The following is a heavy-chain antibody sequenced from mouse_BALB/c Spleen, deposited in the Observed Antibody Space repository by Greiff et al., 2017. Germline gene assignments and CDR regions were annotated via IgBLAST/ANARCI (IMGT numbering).Heavy chain of an antibody. D-gene: IGHD1-1*01. CDR1: GYTFTNYW. J-gene: IGHJ4*01. V-gene: IGHV1-63*02. Sequence: VKLQESGAGLVRPGTSVKISCKASGYTFTNYWLGWVKQRPGHGLEWIGDIYPGGGYTNYNEKFKGKAILTADTSSSTSYLQLSSLTSEDSAVYFCSGPDDYGSSLYAMDYWGQGTSVTVSS. CDR3: SGPDDYGSSLYAMDY. CDR2: IYPGGGYT.